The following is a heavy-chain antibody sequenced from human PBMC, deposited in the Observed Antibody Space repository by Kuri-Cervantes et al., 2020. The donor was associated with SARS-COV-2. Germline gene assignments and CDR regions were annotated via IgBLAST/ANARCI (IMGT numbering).Heavy chain of an antibody. D-gene: IGHD3-22*01. Sequence: GGSLRLSCAASGFTFSSYDMHWVRQATGKGLEWVSAIGTAGDPYYPGSVKGRFTISRENAKNSLYLQMNSLRAEDTAVYYCARDAYYYDSSGYFAILSAFDIWGQGTMVTVSS. V-gene: IGHV3-13*05. J-gene: IGHJ3*02. CDR2: IGTAGDP. CDR3: ARDAYYYDSSGYFAILSAFDI. CDR1: GFTFSSYD.